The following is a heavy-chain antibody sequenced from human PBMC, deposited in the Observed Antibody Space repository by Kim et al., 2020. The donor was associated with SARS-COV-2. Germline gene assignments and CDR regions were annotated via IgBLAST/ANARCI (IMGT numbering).Heavy chain of an antibody. D-gene: IGHD3-10*01. V-gene: IGHV3-23*01. J-gene: IGHJ2*01. CDR3: AKVNLTPTMVRGVIIKREFWYFDL. CDR2: ISGSGGST. CDR1: GFTFSSYA. Sequence: GGSLRLSCAASGFTFSSYAMSWVRQAPGKGLEWVSAISGSGGSTYYADSVKGRFTISRDNSKNTLYLQMNSLRAEDTAVYYCAKVNLTPTMVRGVIIKREFWYFDLWGRGTLVTVSS.